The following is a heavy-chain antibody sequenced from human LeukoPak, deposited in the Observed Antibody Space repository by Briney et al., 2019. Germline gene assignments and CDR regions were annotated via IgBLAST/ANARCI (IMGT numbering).Heavy chain of an antibody. CDR2: ISSSSSYT. CDR3: ARVWVVAGSGERAFDI. Sequence: PGGSLRLSCAASGFTFSDYYMSWIRQAPGKGLEWVSYISSSSSYTNYADSVKDRFTISRDNAKNSLYLQMNSLRAKDTAVYYCARVWVVAGSGERAFDIWGQGTMVTVSS. CDR1: GFTFSDYY. V-gene: IGHV3-11*06. J-gene: IGHJ3*02. D-gene: IGHD6-19*01.